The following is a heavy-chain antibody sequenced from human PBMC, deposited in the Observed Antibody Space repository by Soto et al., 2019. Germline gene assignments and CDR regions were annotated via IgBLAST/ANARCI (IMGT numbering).Heavy chain of an antibody. CDR2: INQDGSGT. V-gene: IGHV3-7*03. CDR3: ARYFRGSGRYFFDH. Sequence: GPLVLSCVASEFTFISSFMGWVRQAPGKGLEWVANINQDGSGTYYVDSVKGRFTISRDNAKNSLYLQMNSLRAEDTAVYYCARYFRGSGRYFFDHWGQGTLVTVYS. CDR1: EFTFISSF. D-gene: IGHD6-19*01. J-gene: IGHJ4*02.